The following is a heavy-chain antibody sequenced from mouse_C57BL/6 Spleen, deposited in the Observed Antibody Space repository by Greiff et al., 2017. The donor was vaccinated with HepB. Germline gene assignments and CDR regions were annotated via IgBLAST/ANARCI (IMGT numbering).Heavy chain of an antibody. J-gene: IGHJ3*01. CDR3: ASGSDYDAWFAY. Sequence: VQLQQSGAELARPGASVKLSCKASGYTFTSYGISWVKQRTGQGLEWIGEIYPRSGNTYYNEKFKGKATLTADISSSTAYMELRSLTSEDSAVYVCASGSDYDAWFAYWGQGTLVTVSA. CDR2: IYPRSGNT. CDR1: GYTFTSYG. D-gene: IGHD2-4*01. V-gene: IGHV1-81*01.